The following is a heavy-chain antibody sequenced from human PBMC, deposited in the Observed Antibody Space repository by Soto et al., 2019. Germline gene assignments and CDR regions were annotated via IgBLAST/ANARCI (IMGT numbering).Heavy chain of an antibody. Sequence: QVQLVESGGGVVQPGRSLRLSCAASGFTFSSYGMHWVRQAPGKGLEWVAVISYDGSNKYYADSVKGRFTISRDNSKNTQYLQMNRLRAEATAVYYCAKDWPMTTVHGMDVWGQGTTVTVSS. CDR2: ISYDGSNK. CDR3: AKDWPMTTVHGMDV. J-gene: IGHJ6*02. V-gene: IGHV3-30*18. CDR1: GFTFSSYG. D-gene: IGHD4-4*01.